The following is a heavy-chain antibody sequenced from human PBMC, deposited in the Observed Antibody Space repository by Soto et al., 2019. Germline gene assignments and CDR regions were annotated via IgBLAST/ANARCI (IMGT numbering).Heavy chain of an antibody. CDR2: IHYSGST. CDR3: ASQHYYDSSGYYVVY. CDR1: GGPISSNIYY. D-gene: IGHD3-22*01. J-gene: IGHJ4*02. Sequence: QLQLQESGPGLVKPSETLSLTCTVSGGPISSNIYYWGWIRQPPGKGLEWIGNIHYSGSTYYDSSLKSRVTISVDTSKNQCSLKLSSVTAADTAVYYCASQHYYDSSGYYVVYWGQGTLVTVSS. V-gene: IGHV4-39*01.